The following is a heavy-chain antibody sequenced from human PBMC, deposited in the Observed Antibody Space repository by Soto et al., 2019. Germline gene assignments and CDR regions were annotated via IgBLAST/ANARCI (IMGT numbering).Heavy chain of an antibody. D-gene: IGHD3-10*01. V-gene: IGHV3-33*01. CDR3: ARDLGAFNYGSAYFDY. CDR1: GFTFSTYG. J-gene: IGHJ4*02. CDR2: IWYDGSNQ. Sequence: QVQLVESGGGVVRPGRSLRLSCAPSGFTFSTYGMHWVRQAPGKGLEWVAVIWYDGSNQYYADSVKGRVTISRDNSKNMLYLPMNSLRAEDTAVYYCARDLGAFNYGSAYFDYWGQGTPVTVSS.